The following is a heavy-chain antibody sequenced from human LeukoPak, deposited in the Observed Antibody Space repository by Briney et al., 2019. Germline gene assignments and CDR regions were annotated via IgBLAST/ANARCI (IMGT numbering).Heavy chain of an antibody. V-gene: IGHV4-34*01. D-gene: IGHD2-2*01. CDR1: CASFSGYY. Sequence: SETLSLTCAVYCASFSGYYWSWIRQPPGKGLEWFGEINHSGSTNYNPCLKSRVTISVDTSKNQFSLKLSSVTAADTAVYYCARIKTPRYCSSTSCESSYFDYWGQGTLVTVSS. CDR2: INHSGST. J-gene: IGHJ4*02. CDR3: ARIKTPRYCSSTSCESSYFDY.